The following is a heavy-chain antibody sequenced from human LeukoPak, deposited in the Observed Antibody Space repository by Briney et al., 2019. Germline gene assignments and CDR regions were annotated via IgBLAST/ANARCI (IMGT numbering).Heavy chain of an antibody. CDR1: GGSLSSSSYY. V-gene: IGHV4-39*01. J-gene: IGHJ4*02. D-gene: IGHD5-12*01. CDR3: ASGYDFDC. CDR2: IYYSGST. Sequence: PSETLPLTCTVSGGSLSSSSYYWGWIRQPPGKGLECIGYIYYSGSTYYNPSLKSRVTISVDTSKNQFSLKLSSVTAADTTVYYCASGYDFDCWGQGTLVTVSS.